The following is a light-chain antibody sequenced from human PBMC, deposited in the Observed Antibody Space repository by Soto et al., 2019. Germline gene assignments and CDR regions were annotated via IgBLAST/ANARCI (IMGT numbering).Light chain of an antibody. CDR3: QQYGDWPLT. J-gene: IGKJ4*01. V-gene: IGKV3-15*01. CDR2: GVS. CDR1: QSVRSTY. Sequence: EIVMTQSPVTLSVSPGERATLSCRASQSVRSTYLAWYQQKPGQAPRLLIFGVSNRAAGIPARFSGSGSGTEFTLTISSLQSEDFAVYYCQQYGDWPLTFGGGTK.